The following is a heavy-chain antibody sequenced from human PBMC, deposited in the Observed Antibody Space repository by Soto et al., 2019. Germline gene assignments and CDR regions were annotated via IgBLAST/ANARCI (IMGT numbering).Heavy chain of an antibody. Sequence: ASVKVSCKASGYTFTSYAMHWVRQAPGQRLEWMGWINAGNGNTKYSQKFQGRVTITRYTSASTAYMELSSLRSEDTAVYYCARGLLWFGEFDIWGQGTMVTVSS. D-gene: IGHD3-10*01. CDR1: GYTFTSYA. V-gene: IGHV1-3*01. CDR3: ARGLLWFGEFDI. J-gene: IGHJ3*02. CDR2: INAGNGNT.